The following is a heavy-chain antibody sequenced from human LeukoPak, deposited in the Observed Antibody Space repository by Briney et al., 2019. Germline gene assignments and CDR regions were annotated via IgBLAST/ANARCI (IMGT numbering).Heavy chain of an antibody. CDR2: IIPILGIA. V-gene: IGHV1-69*04. J-gene: IGHJ4*02. Sequence: GASVKVSCKASGGTFSSYAISWVRQDPGQGLEWIGRIIPILGIANYAQKFQGRVTITADKSTSTAYMELSSLRSEDTAVYYCARDDNYCTNGVCSDYWGQGTLVTVSS. D-gene: IGHD2-8*01. CDR3: ARDDNYCTNGVCSDY. CDR1: GGTFSSYA.